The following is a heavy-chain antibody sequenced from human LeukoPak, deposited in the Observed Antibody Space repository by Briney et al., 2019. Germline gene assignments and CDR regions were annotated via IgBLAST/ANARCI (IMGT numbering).Heavy chain of an antibody. V-gene: IGHV4-34*01. CDR2: INHSGST. CDR1: GGSFSGYY. D-gene: IGHD3-22*01. J-gene: IGHJ4*02. Sequence: SETLSLTCAVYGGSFSGYYWSWIRQPPGKGLEWIGEINHSGSTNYNPSLKSRVTISVDTSKNQFSLKLSSVTAADTAVYYCARKRGITMIVVVIKTPYYFDYWGQGTLVTVSS. CDR3: ARKRGITMIVVVIKTPYYFDY.